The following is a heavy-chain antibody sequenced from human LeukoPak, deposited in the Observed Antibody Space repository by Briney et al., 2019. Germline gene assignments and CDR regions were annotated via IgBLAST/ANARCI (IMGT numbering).Heavy chain of an antibody. Sequence: PGGSLRLSCVASGLTFSDSYVSWIRQAPGKGLEWITYISGSGTTIYHADSVKGRFTISRDNAKNSLYLQMNSLRAEDTAVYYCARDRYYYDSSGYYSFLDYWGQGTLVTVSS. CDR1: GLTFSDSY. CDR2: ISGSGTTI. CDR3: ARDRYYYDSSGYYSFLDY. V-gene: IGHV3-11*01. J-gene: IGHJ4*02. D-gene: IGHD3-22*01.